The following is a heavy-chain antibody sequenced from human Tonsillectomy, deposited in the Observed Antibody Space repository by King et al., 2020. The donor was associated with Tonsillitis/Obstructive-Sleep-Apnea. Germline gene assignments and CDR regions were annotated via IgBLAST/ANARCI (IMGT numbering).Heavy chain of an antibody. CDR3: AKANFWSGYYITDYYYYYMDV. J-gene: IGHJ6*03. CDR2: ISGDGGST. V-gene: IGHV3-43*02. D-gene: IGHD3-3*01. Sequence: VQLVESGGGVVQPGGSLRLSCAASGFTFGDYAMHWVRQAPGKGLEWVSLISGDGGSTYYADSVGGRFTISRDNSKNSLYLQMNSLRTEDTALYYCAKANFWSGYYITDYYYYYMDVWGKGTTVTVSS. CDR1: GFTFGDYA.